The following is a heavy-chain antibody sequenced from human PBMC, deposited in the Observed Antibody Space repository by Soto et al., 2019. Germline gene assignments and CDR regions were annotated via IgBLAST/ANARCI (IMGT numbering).Heavy chain of an antibody. CDR3: ARDILAPGSFLYFDY. V-gene: IGHV3-7*05. D-gene: IGHD3-10*01. J-gene: IGHJ4*02. Sequence: VQLVESGGGLVQPGGSLRLSCAASGFSFRSYYMTWVRQAPGKGLEWLANMNQGGSGKYYVDSVKGRFTISRDNARNSLYLQMNRLRADDTDVYYCARDILAPGSFLYFDYWGQGSLVSVSS. CDR1: GFSFRSYY. CDR2: MNQGGSGK.